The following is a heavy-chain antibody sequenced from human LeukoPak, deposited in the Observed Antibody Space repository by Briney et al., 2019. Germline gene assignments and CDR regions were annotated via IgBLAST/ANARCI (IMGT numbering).Heavy chain of an antibody. J-gene: IGHJ4*02. D-gene: IGHD6-13*01. CDR2: IWYDGSNK. CDR3: AKDPRYSSSWYYFDY. Sequence: GGSLRLSCAASGFTFSSYGMHWVRQAPGKGLEWVAVIWYDGSNKYYADSVKGRFTISRDNSKNTLYLQMNSLRAEDTAVYYCAKDPRYSSSWYYFDYWGQGTLVTVSS. CDR1: GFTFSSYG. V-gene: IGHV3-33*06.